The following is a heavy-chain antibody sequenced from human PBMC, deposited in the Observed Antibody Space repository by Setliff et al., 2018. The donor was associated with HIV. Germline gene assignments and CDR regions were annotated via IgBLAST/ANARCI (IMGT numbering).Heavy chain of an antibody. CDR2: ISAYSGNT. V-gene: IGHV1-18*01. D-gene: IGHD3-3*01. CDR3: ARVAWYYSFWSGLGDAFDI. J-gene: IGHJ3*02. CDR1: RYTFTSYG. Sequence: GASVKVSCKASRYTFTSYGISWVRQAPGQGLEWMGWISAYSGNTNYAQKLQGRVTMTTDTSTSTAYMELRSLRSDDTAVYYCARVAWYYSFWSGLGDAFDIWGQGTMVTVSS.